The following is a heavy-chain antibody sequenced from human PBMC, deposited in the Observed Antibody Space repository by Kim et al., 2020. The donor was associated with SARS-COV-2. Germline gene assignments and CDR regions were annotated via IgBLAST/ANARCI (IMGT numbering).Heavy chain of an antibody. Sequence: GGSLRLSCAASGFTFSSYGMHWVRQAPGKGLEGVAVISYDGSNKYYADSVKGRFTISRDNSKNTLYLQMNSLRAEDTAVYYCAKDSAYYDFWSGYLKGKDNYYYNGMAVWGQGTTVTVSS. CDR2: ISYDGSNK. CDR3: AKDSAYYDFWSGYLKGKDNYYYNGMAV. CDR1: GFTFSSYG. J-gene: IGHJ6*02. V-gene: IGHV3-30*18. D-gene: IGHD3-3*01.